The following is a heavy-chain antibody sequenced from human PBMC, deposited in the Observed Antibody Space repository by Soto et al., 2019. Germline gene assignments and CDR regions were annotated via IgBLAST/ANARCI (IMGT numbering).Heavy chain of an antibody. Sequence: PSETLSLTCTVSCGSINNAVDNWTWIRQPPGKGLEYIGYITYSGNTFYTCSLKSRIKMSVDASKNKFSLRLTSVTAADTAVYYCARDRPHLQETKSRIDSWCKGMVVTVS. CDR1: CGSINNAVDN. V-gene: IGHV4-30-4*01. D-gene: IGHD1-7*01. J-gene: IGHJ4*02. CDR3: ARDRPHLQETKSRIDS. CDR2: ITYSGNT.